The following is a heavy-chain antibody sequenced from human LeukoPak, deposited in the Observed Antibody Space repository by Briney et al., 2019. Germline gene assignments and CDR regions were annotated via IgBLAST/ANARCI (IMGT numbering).Heavy chain of an antibody. CDR1: GGSISSGDYY. Sequence: PSEPLSLTCTVSGGSISSGDYYWSWIRQPQGKGLEWIGYIYYSGSTYYNPSLKSRVTISVDTSKNQFSLKLSSVTAADTAVYYCARDLSISGGDYYYYYYMDVWGKGTTVTVSS. CDR2: IYYSGST. D-gene: IGHD3-16*01. CDR3: ARDLSISGGDYYYYYYMDV. J-gene: IGHJ6*03. V-gene: IGHV4-30-4*08.